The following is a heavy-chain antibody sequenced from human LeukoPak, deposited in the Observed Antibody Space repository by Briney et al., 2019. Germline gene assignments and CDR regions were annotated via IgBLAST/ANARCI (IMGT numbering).Heavy chain of an antibody. V-gene: IGHV1-69-2*01. Sequence: ASVKISCKVSGFKFIDYYMHWVQQAPGKGLEWMGLVDPEDGETRLAEKFQGRVTITADTSTDTAYMELSSLRSEDTAVYYCATGGEPGDNTHDYYYYMDVWGKGTSVTVSS. CDR3: ATGGEPGDNTHDYYYYMDV. D-gene: IGHD1-26*01. CDR2: VDPEDGET. J-gene: IGHJ6*03. CDR1: GFKFIDYY.